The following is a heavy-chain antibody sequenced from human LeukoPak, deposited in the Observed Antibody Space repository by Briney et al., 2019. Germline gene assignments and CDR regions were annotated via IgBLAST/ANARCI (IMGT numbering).Heavy chain of an antibody. V-gene: IGHV1-8*01. D-gene: IGHD6-6*01. Sequence: ASVKVSCKASGYTFTSYAMNWVRQATGQGLEWMGWMNPNSGNTGYAQKFQGRVTMTRNTSISTAYMELSSLRSEDTAVYYCAREGSSSSCFDYWGQGTLVTVSS. J-gene: IGHJ4*02. CDR3: AREGSSSSCFDY. CDR1: GYTFTSYA. CDR2: MNPNSGNT.